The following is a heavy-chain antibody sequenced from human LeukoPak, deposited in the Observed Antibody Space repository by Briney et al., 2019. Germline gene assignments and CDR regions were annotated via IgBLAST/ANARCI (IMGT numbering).Heavy chain of an antibody. J-gene: IGHJ4*02. D-gene: IGHD3-10*01. CDR2: INPNSGGT. V-gene: IGHV1-2*02. CDR1: GYTFTGYY. Sequence: ASVKVSCKASGYTFTGYYMHWVRQAPGQGLEWMGWINPNSGGTNYAQKFQGRVTMTRDTSISTAYMELSRLRSDDTAVYYCARSIWFGEFPFDYWGQGTLVTVSS. CDR3: ARSIWFGEFPFDY.